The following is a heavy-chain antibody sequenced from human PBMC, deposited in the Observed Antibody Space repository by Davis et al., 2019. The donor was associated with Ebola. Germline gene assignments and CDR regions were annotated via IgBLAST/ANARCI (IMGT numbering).Heavy chain of an antibody. Sequence: GESLKISCAASGCTFSSYAMSWVRQAPGKGLEWVSAIIGSGGSTYYADSVKGRFTISRDNSKNTLYLQLNSLRAEDTAVYYCARDAREMATNYWGQGTLVTVSS. V-gene: IGHV3-23*01. D-gene: IGHD5-24*01. J-gene: IGHJ4*02. CDR3: ARDAREMATNY. CDR2: IIGSGGST. CDR1: GCTFSSYA.